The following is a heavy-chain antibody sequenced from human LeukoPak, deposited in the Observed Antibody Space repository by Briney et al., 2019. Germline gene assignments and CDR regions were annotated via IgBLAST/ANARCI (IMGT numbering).Heavy chain of an antibody. CDR1: GGSFSGYG. J-gene: IGHJ4*02. Sequence: SETLALTGAAYGGSFSGYGWSWIRQPPGKGLDGIGEINHSGSTNYNPSLKSRVTISVDTSTNQYSLNLSSVTAADTAVYSCARGIEVVGEYYYDSSGYLDWGQGTLVTVSS. CDR2: INHSGST. V-gene: IGHV4-34*01. D-gene: IGHD3-22*01. CDR3: ARGIEVVGEYYYDSSGYLD.